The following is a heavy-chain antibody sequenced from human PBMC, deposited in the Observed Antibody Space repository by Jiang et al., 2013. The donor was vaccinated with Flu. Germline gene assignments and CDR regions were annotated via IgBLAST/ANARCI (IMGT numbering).Heavy chain of an antibody. V-gene: IGHV3-7*04. Sequence: SVKGRFTISRDNAKNSLYLQMNSLRAEDTAVYYCARSIAAAGCQWGQGTLVTVSS. CDR3: ARSIAAAGCQ. D-gene: IGHD6-13*01. J-gene: IGHJ4*02.